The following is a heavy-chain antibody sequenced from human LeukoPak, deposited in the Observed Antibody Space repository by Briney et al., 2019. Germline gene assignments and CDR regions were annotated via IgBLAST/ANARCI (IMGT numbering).Heavy chain of an antibody. CDR1: GGSISGYY. Sequence: PSETLSLTCTVSGGSISGYYWSWIRQPAGKGLEWIGRIFPGGSVNYNPSLESRLTLSIDTSKNQFSLELTSVTAADTAMYFCGFSEGDFWGQGALVTVSS. J-gene: IGHJ4*02. CDR2: IFPGGSV. CDR3: GFSEGDF. D-gene: IGHD6-25*01. V-gene: IGHV4-4*07.